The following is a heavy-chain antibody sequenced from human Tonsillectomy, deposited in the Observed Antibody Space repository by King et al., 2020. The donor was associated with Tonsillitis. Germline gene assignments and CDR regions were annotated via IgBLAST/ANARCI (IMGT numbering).Heavy chain of an antibody. CDR3: VRVSYDSSGYSFDY. CDR2: TRNKPNSYTT. Sequence: VQLVESGGGLVQPGGSLRLSCAASGFTFSDHYVDWVRQAPGKGLEWVGRTRNKPNSYTTEYAASVKGRFTISRDDAKNSLYLQMNSLKTEDTAVYYGVRVSYDSSGYSFDYWGQGTLVTVSS. D-gene: IGHD3-22*01. J-gene: IGHJ4*02. V-gene: IGHV3-72*01. CDR1: GFTFSDHY.